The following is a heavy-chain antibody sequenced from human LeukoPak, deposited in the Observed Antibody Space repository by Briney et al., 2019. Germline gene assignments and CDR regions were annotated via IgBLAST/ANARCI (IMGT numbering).Heavy chain of an antibody. V-gene: IGHV3-23*01. CDR3: AKSTYSSGWYYFDY. D-gene: IGHD6-19*01. CDR1: GFTFSSYA. Sequence: GGSLRLSCAASGFTFSSYAMSWVRQAPGKGLEWVSAISVSGGTTYYADSVKGRFTISRDNSKNTLYLQMNSLRAEDTAVYYCAKSTYSSGWYYFDYWGQGTLVTVSS. CDR2: ISVSGGTT. J-gene: IGHJ4*02.